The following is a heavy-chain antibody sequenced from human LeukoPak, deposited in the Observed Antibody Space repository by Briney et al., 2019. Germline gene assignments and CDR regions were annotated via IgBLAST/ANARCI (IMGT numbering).Heavy chain of an antibody. CDR2: IYYSGST. J-gene: IGHJ3*02. CDR3: AGVPVGRGAFDI. CDR1: GGSISSGGYY. Sequence: PSETLSLTCTVSGGSISSGGYYWSWIRQHPGKGLEWIGYIYYSGSTYYNPSLKSRVTISVDTSKNQFSLKLSSVTAADTAVYYCAGVPVGRGAFDIWGQGTMVTVSS. V-gene: IGHV4-31*03. D-gene: IGHD3-10*01.